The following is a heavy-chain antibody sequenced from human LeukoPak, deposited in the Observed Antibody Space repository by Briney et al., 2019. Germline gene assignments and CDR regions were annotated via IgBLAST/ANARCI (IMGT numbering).Heavy chain of an antibody. D-gene: IGHD3-22*01. Sequence: SETLSLTCTVSGGSISSGSHYWSWIRQPAGKGLEWIGHIYASGSTNYNPSLKSRVTMSVDTSKNQFSLKLGSVTAADTAVFYCASLKYDSSGFYGSDYWGQGTLVTVSS. CDR2: IYASGST. V-gene: IGHV4-61*09. CDR3: ASLKYDSSGFYGSDY. J-gene: IGHJ4*02. CDR1: GGSISSGSHY.